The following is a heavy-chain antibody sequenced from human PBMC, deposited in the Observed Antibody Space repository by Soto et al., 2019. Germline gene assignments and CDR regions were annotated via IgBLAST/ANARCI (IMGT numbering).Heavy chain of an antibody. CDR1: GYTFTSYG. Sequence: GASVKVSCKASGYTFTSYGISWVRQAPGQGLEWMGWISAYNGNTNYAQKLQGRVTMTTDTSTSTAYMELRSLRSDDTAVYYCARAPYGLFWSGYYTGIFDYWGQGTLVTVSS. V-gene: IGHV1-18*01. CDR3: ARAPYGLFWSGYYTGIFDY. CDR2: ISAYNGNT. D-gene: IGHD3-3*01. J-gene: IGHJ4*02.